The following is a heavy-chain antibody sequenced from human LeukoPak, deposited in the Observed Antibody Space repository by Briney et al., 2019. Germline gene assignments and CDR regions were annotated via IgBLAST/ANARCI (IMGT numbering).Heavy chain of an antibody. J-gene: IGHJ4*02. CDR1: GFTFSSYA. CDR2: ISANGDTT. CDR3: AKEGRIAAGTGDYFDY. V-gene: IGHV3-23*01. Sequence: PGGSLRLSCAASGFTFSSYAMSWVRQAPGKGLEGVSGISANGDTTKYADSVKGRFTISSDNSKNTVFLQMNSLRADDTAVYYCAKEGRIAAGTGDYFDYWGQGTLVTVSS. D-gene: IGHD6-13*01.